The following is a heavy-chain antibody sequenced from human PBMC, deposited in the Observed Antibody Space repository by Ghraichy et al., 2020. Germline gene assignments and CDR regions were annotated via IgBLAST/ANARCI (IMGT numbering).Heavy chain of an antibody. V-gene: IGHV3-30*18. CDR1: GFTFSSYG. CDR3: AKDWYGDYTRDAFDI. Sequence: GGSLRLSCAASGFTFSSYGMHWVRQAPGKGLEWVAVISYDGSNKYYADSVKGRFTISRDNSKNTLYLQMNSLRAEDTAVYYCAKDWYGDYTRDAFDIWGQGTMVTVSS. J-gene: IGHJ3*02. CDR2: ISYDGSNK. D-gene: IGHD4-17*01.